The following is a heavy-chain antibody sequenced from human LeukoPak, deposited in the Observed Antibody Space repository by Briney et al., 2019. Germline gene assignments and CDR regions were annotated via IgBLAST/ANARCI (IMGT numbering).Heavy chain of an antibody. CDR2: INHSGST. CDR1: GGSFSGYY. Sequence: KSSETLSLTCAVYGGSFSGYYWSWIRQPPGKRLEWIGEINHSGSTNYNPSLKSRVTISVDTSKNQFSLKLSSVTAADTAVYYCARSDRSGYYYTFDDWGQGTLDTVSS. CDR3: ARSDRSGYYYTFDD. D-gene: IGHD3-22*01. J-gene: IGHJ4*02. V-gene: IGHV4-34*01.